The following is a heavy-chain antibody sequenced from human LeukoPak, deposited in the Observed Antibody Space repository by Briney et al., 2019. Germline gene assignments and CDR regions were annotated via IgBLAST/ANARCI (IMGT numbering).Heavy chain of an antibody. Sequence: PSETLSLTCTVSGGSISSSSYYWGWIRQPPGKGREWIGSIYYSGSTYYNPSLKSRVTISVDTSKNQFSLQLSSVSAADTAVYYCASTGYSSGWYGFPGYFDLWGRGTLVTVSS. CDR2: IYYSGST. CDR1: GGSISSSSYY. D-gene: IGHD6-19*01. V-gene: IGHV4-39*01. J-gene: IGHJ2*01. CDR3: ASTGYSSGWYGFPGYFDL.